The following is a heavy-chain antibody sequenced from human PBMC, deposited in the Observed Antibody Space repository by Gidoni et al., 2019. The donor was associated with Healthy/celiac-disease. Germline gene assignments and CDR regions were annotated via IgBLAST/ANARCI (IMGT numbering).Heavy chain of an antibody. V-gene: IGHV3-23*01. J-gene: IGHJ4*02. CDR2: IRCSGGST. D-gene: IGHD3-3*01. CDR3: AKDRLRFLEWLFRYFDY. CDR1: GLTSSSHA. Sequence: EVQLLEAGGGLVQPGGYLGLSWAASGLTSSSHAMSWVRQAPGKGLEWVSAIRCSGGSTYYADSVKGRFTISRDNSKNTLYLQMNSLRAEDTAVYYCAKDRLRFLEWLFRYFDYWGQGTLVTVSS.